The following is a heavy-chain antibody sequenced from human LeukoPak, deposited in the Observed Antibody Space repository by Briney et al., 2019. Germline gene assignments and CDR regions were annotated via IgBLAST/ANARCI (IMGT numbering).Heavy chain of an antibody. CDR1: GVSFSSYA. CDR3: ANGYSGYDQPFDY. J-gene: IGHJ4*02. D-gene: IGHD5-12*01. CDR2: ISGSGGST. Sequence: PGGSLRLSCAASGVSFSSYAMSWVRQAPGKGLEWVSAISGSGGSTYYADSAKGQFTISRDNSKNTLYLPMNSLRAEDTAVYYCANGYSGYDQPFDYWGQGTLVTVSS. V-gene: IGHV3-23*01.